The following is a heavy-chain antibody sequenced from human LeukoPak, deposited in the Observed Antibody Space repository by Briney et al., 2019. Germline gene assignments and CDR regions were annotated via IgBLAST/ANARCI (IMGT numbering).Heavy chain of an antibody. CDR1: GYTFTGYY. J-gene: IGHJ6*03. Sequence: ASVKVSCKASGYTFTGYYMHWVRQAPGQGLEWMGWMNPNNGNTGSAQKFQGRVTMTRNTSISTAYMELSSLRSEDTAVYYCARGSLLWFGESGDYYYMDVWGKGTTVTISS. D-gene: IGHD3-10*01. V-gene: IGHV1-8*02. CDR3: ARGSLLWFGESGDYYYMDV. CDR2: MNPNNGNT.